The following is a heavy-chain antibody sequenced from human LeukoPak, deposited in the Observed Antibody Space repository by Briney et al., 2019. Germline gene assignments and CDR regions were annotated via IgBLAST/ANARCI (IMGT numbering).Heavy chain of an antibody. J-gene: IGHJ4*02. D-gene: IGHD3-10*01. CDR1: GFTFSSYA. CDR2: ISGSGGST. V-gene: IGHV3-23*01. CDR3: AKGGLSVLWFGELFIDY. Sequence: GGSLRLSCAASGFTFSSYAMSWVRQAPGKGLEWVSAISGSGGSTYYADSVKGRFTISRDNSKNTLYLQMNSLRAEDTAVYYCAKGGLSVLWFGELFIDYWGQGTLVTVSS.